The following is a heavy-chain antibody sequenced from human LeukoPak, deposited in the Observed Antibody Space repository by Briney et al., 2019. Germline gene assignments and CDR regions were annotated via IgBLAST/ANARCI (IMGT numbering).Heavy chain of an antibody. CDR1: GFTFISYG. V-gene: IGHV3-33*06. CDR2: IWYDGSNK. D-gene: IGHD2-8*01. CDR3: AKDLMRSYPEKGGAFDI. J-gene: IGHJ3*02. Sequence: GGSLRHSCAASGFTFISYGMHWVRQAPGKGLEWVAVIWYDGSNKYYADSVKGRFTISRDNSKNTLYLQMNSLRAEDTAVYYCAKDLMRSYPEKGGAFDIWGQGTMDTVSS.